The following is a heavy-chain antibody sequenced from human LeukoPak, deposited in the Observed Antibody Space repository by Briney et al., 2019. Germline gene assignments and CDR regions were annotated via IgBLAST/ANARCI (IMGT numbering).Heavy chain of an antibody. V-gene: IGHV3-74*01. CDR2: INGDGSST. CDR1: GFTFSSYW. Sequence: GGSLRLSCAASGFTFSSYWMNWVRQAPGKGLVWVARINGDGSSTNYADSVTGRFTISRDNAKNTLYLQLNSLRAEDKAIYYCARSQGPYDYWGQGTLVTVSS. CDR3: ARSQGPYDY. J-gene: IGHJ4*02.